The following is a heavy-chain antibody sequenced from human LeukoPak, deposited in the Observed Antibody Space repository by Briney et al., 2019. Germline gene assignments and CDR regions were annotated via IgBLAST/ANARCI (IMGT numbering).Heavy chain of an antibody. Sequence: GGSLSLACAAYGFTFSSYEMNCVRQAPGKGLEWISYIISSGSTIYYADSVKDRFTISRDNAKNSLYLQMNSLRGEDTDVYYCARDMPLWDYGDFPGGFDYWGQGTLVTVSS. J-gene: IGHJ4*02. CDR1: GFTFSSYE. D-gene: IGHD4/OR15-4a*01. CDR2: IISSGSTI. V-gene: IGHV3-48*03. CDR3: ARDMPLWDYGDFPGGFDY.